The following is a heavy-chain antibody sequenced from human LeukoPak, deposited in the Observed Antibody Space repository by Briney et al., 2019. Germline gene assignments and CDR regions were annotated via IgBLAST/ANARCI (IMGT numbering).Heavy chain of an antibody. CDR1: GFTFSSYS. CDR2: ISTSSSTI. V-gene: IGHV3-48*02. D-gene: IGHD3-3*01. J-gene: IGHJ4*02. CDR3: ARVFWRGYQEGSTEY. Sequence: PGGSLRLSCAASGFTFSSYSMNWVRQAPGKGLELVSYISTSSSTIYYADSVKGRFTIFRNNANNSPYLQMNSLTDYDTAVYYCARVFWRGYQEGSTEYWGQGTLVTVS.